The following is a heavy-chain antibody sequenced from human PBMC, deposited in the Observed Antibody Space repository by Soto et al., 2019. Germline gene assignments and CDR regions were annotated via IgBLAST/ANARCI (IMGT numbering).Heavy chain of an antibody. CDR2: ISGKNGNT. Sequence: QVQLVQSGVEVKKPGASVKVSCKASGYTFISHGISWVRQAPGQGLEWRGWISGKNGNTNYAEKLQGRVTLTTDTSTSTAYMELRSLRSEDTAVYYCARVSSSIVVVPDYGMDVWGQGTTDTVSS. J-gene: IGHJ6*02. V-gene: IGHV1-18*04. D-gene: IGHD2-15*01. CDR1: GYTFISHG. CDR3: ARVSSSIVVVPDYGMDV.